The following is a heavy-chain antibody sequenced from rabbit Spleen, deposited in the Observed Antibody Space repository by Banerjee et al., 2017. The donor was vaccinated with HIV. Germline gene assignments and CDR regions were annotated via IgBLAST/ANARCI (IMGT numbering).Heavy chain of an antibody. CDR2: ISAGSSGST. Sequence: QEQLVESGGGLVKPEGSLKLSCTASGFSFSNKAVMCWVRQAPGKGLEWIACISAGSSGSTYYPTWARGRFTISKTSSTTVTLQLTSLTAADTATYFCAREGSASGYSDVFFSLWGPGTLVTVS. D-gene: IGHD1-1*01. CDR3: AREGSASGYSDVFFSL. V-gene: IGHV1S45*01. CDR1: GFSFSNKAV. J-gene: IGHJ4*01.